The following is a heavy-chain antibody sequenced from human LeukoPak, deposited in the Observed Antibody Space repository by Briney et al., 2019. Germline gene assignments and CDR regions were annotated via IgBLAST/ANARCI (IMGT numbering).Heavy chain of an antibody. CDR3: ARERTGRLLPMHV. CDR1: GGSISSGGYY. J-gene: IGHJ6*04. Sequence: SQTLSLTRTVSGGSISSGGYYWSWVRQHGGKGREWLGYIYYSGSTYYNPSLKSRVPISEDTSKNQFSLKLSSVTAADTAVYYCARERTGRLLPMHVWGKGTTVTVSS. CDR2: IYYSGST. V-gene: IGHV4-31*03.